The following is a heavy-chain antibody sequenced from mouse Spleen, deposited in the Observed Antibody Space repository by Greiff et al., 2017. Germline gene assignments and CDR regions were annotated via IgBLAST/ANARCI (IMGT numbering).Heavy chain of an antibody. CDR2: ISSGGSYT. D-gene: IGHD1-1*01. CDR1: GFTFSSYA. Sequence: EVHLVESGGGLVKPGGSLKLSCAASGFTFSSYAMSWVRQSPEQRLEWVAEISSGGSYTYYPDTVTGRFTISRDNAKNTLYLEMSSLRSEDTAMYYCARLGGSSHYYAMDYWGQGTSVTVSS. V-gene: IGHV5-9-4*01. J-gene: IGHJ4*01. CDR3: ARLGGSSHYYAMDY.